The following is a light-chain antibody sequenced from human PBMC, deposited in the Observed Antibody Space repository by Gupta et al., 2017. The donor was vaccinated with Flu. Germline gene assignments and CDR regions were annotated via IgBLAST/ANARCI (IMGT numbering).Light chain of an antibody. CDR2: GVS. CDR3: QQYNNWPRT. V-gene: IGKV3-15*01. J-gene: IGKJ1*01. CDR1: QSVSSN. Sequence: EIVMTQSPATLSMSPGESATLSCRASQSVSSNLAWYQQKPGQAPRLLIYGVSTRATGVPARFSGSGSGTEFTLTISSLQSDDFAVYSCQQYNNWPRTFGPGTKVEVK.